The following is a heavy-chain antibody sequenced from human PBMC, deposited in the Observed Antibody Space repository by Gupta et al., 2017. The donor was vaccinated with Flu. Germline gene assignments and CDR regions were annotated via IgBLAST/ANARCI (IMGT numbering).Heavy chain of an antibody. J-gene: IGHJ5*02. CDR3: VRDLKGPGRA. Sequence: QVQLQESGPGLVKASETLSLTCAVSGYSISNGYYWGLIRQPPGKGLEWIGSIYHNGDTFYNPSLKRRVTISVDTSKNQFSLKLSSVTAADTAVYYCVRDLKGPGRAWGQGTLVTVSS. CDR2: IYHNGDT. V-gene: IGHV4-38-2*02. CDR1: GYSISNGYY.